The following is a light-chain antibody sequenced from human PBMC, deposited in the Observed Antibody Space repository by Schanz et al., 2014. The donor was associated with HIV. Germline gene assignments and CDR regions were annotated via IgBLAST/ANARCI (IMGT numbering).Light chain of an antibody. CDR2: DVS. J-gene: IGLJ2*01. CDR1: SSDVGTYDY. Sequence: QSALTQPASVSGSPGQSITISCTGTSSDVGTYDYVSWYQQHPGKAPKLMIYDVSNRPSGVSSRFSGSKSGNTASLTISGLQAEDEADYYCCSYAGSSTLVFGGGTKLTV. CDR3: CSYAGSSTLV. V-gene: IGLV2-23*02.